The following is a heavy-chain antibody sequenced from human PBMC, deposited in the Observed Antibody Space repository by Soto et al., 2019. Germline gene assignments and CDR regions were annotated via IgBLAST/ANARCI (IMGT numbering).Heavy chain of an antibody. CDR3: ATFKGGYNIHFDY. CDR1: GGTFSSYA. Sequence: QVQLVQSGAEVKKPGSSVKVSCKASGGTFSSYAISWVRQAPGQGLEWMGGIIPIFGTANYAQKFQGRVTITADEYTSTAYMELSSLSSEDTDVYYCATFKGGYNIHFDYWGQGTLVTVSS. J-gene: IGHJ4*02. D-gene: IGHD1-26*01. CDR2: IIPIFGTA. V-gene: IGHV1-69*01.